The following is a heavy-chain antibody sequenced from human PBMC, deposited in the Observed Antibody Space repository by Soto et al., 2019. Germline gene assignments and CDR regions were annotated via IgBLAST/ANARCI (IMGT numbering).Heavy chain of an antibody. V-gene: IGHV3-30*18. Sequence: GGSLRLSCAASGFTFSSYGMHWVRQAPGKGLEWVAVISYDGSNKYYADSVKGRFTISRDNSKNTLYLQMNSLRAEDTAVYYCAKDKFYYYYGMDVWGQGTTVTVSS. CDR2: ISYDGSNK. J-gene: IGHJ6*02. CDR3: AKDKFYYYYGMDV. CDR1: GFTFSSYG.